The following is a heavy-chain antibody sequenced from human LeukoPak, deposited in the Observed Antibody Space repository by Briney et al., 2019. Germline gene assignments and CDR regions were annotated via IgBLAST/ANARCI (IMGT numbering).Heavy chain of an antibody. J-gene: IGHJ4*02. CDR3: AKEGSSWIFDY. D-gene: IGHD6-13*01. CDR2: ISYDGSNK. CDR1: GFTFSSYC. V-gene: IGHV3-30*18. Sequence: PGRSLRLSCAVSGFTFSSYCMQWVRQPPGKGLEWVAVISYDGSNKYYADSVKGRFTISRYNSKNTLYLQMNSLRAEDTAVYYCAKEGSSWIFDYWGQGTLVTVSS.